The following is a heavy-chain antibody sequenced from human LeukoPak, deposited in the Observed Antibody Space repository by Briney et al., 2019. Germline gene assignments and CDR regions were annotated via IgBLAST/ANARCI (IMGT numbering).Heavy chain of an antibody. J-gene: IGHJ4*02. CDR2: IRYDGSNK. D-gene: IGHD3-10*01. CDR3: AKEITMVREIIITGWD. Sequence: GGSLRLSCAASGFTFSSYGMHWVRQAPGKGLEWVAFIRYDGSNKYYADSVKGRFTISRDNSKNTLYLQMNSLRAEDTAVYYCAKEITMVREIIITGWDWGQGTLVTVSS. CDR1: GFTFSSYG. V-gene: IGHV3-30*02.